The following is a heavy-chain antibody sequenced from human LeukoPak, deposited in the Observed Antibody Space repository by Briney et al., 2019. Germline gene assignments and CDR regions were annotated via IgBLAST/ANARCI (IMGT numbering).Heavy chain of an antibody. CDR3: ARQNSYDSSGYWGPFDY. J-gene: IGHJ4*02. CDR1: GYSFTSYW. V-gene: IGHV5-51*01. D-gene: IGHD3-22*01. CDR2: IYPGDSDT. Sequence: PGESLKISCKGSGYSFTSYWIGWVRQMPGKGLEWMGIIYPGDSDTRYSPSFQGQVTISADKSISTAHLQWSSLKASDTAMYYCARQNSYDSSGYWGPFDYWGQGTLVTVSS.